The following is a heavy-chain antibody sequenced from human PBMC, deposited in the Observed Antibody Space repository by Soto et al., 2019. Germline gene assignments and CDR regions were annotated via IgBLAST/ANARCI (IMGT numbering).Heavy chain of an antibody. V-gene: IGHV4-31*03. CDR2: IYYSGST. CDR3: AREIVVVVAATRNYYYGMDV. Sequence: QVQLQESGPGLVKPSQTLSLTCTVSGGSISSGGYYWSWIRQHPGKGLEWIGYIYYSGSTYYNPSLKSRVTISVDTSKNQFSLKLSSVTAADTAVYYCAREIVVVVAATRNYYYGMDVWGQGTTVTVSS. J-gene: IGHJ6*02. D-gene: IGHD2-15*01. CDR1: GGSISSGGYY.